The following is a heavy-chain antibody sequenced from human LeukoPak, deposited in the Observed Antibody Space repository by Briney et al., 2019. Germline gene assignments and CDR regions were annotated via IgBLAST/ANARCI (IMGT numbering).Heavy chain of an antibody. J-gene: IGHJ4*02. V-gene: IGHV3-23*01. Sequence: GGSLRLSCAASGFTFSSYAMSWVPQAPGKGLEWVSAISGSGGSTYYADSVKGRFTISRDNSKNTLYLQMNSLRAEDTAVYYCAKYADYYDSSGYYNYWGQGTLVTVSS. D-gene: IGHD3-22*01. CDR3: AKYADYYDSSGYYNY. CDR2: ISGSGGST. CDR1: GFTFSSYA.